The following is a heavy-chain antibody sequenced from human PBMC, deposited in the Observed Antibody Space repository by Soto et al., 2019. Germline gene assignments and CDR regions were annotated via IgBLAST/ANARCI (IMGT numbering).Heavy chain of an antibody. CDR1: GFTFSSYA. J-gene: IGHJ6*02. CDR2: ISGSGGST. Sequence: GGSLRLSCAASGFTFSSYAMSWVRQAPGKGLEWVSAISGSGGSTYYADSVKGRFTISRDNSKNTLYLQMNSLRAEDTAVYYCAKVSPRYCSSTSCQPNYYGMDVWGQGTTVTVSS. D-gene: IGHD2-2*01. V-gene: IGHV3-23*01. CDR3: AKVSPRYCSSTSCQPNYYGMDV.